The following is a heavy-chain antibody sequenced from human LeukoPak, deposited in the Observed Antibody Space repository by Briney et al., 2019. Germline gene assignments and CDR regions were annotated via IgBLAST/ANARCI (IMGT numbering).Heavy chain of an antibody. CDR2: TSSDGSNK. V-gene: IGHV3-30*03. CDR1: GFTFSYYG. D-gene: IGHD6-6*01. J-gene: IGHJ5*02. Sequence: GGSLRLSCAASGFTFSYYGMHWVRQAPGTGLEWVAVTSSDGSNKYYADSVRGRFTISRDNAKNTVYLQMNSLSVEDTAIYYCATVRTGSWNLVDPWGQGTLVTVSS. CDR3: ATVRTGSWNLVDP.